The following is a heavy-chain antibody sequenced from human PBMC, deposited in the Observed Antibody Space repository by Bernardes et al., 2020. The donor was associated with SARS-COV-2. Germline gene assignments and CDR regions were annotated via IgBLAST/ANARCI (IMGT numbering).Heavy chain of an antibody. CDR3: ARIRSPDSLREYYGMDV. D-gene: IGHD3-3*01. Sequence: SGPTQVKPTQTLTLTCTFSGFSLSTSGMCVSWIRQPPGKALEWLALIDWDDDKYYSTSLKTRLTISKDTSKNQVVLTMTNMDPVDTATYYCARIRSPDSLREYYGMDVWGQGTTVTVSS. CDR2: IDWDDDK. J-gene: IGHJ6*02. V-gene: IGHV2-70*01. CDR1: GFSLSTSGMC.